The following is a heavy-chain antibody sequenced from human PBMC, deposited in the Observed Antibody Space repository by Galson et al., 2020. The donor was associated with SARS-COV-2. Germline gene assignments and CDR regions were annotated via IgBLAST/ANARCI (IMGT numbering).Heavy chain of an antibody. CDR3: ARDLSAVGDWYIDL. J-gene: IGHJ2*01. CDR1: GFTLSSNG. CDR2: IWYEGSNT. D-gene: IGHD6-13*01. V-gene: IGHV3-33*01. Sequence: GESLKISCAASGFTLSSNGMNWVRQAPGKGLEWVAIIWYEGSNTFYSDSVKGRFTISRDNSKNTLYLQMDSLRVDDTAVYYCARDLSAVGDWYIDLWGRGTLVTVSS.